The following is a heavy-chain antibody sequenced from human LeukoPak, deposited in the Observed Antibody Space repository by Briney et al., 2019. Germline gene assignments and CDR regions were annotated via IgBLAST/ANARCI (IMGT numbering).Heavy chain of an antibody. D-gene: IGHD3-10*01. J-gene: IGHJ4*02. V-gene: IGHV4-34*12. CDR3: ARKDYGSGSFSRSFDS. CDR2: VFYNGAT. CDR1: GGSFSGYY. Sequence: SETLSLTCAVYGGSFSGYYWAWVRQRPGKGLEWIGTVFYNGATQYSPSLRSRVTISIDKSKNQFSLKLNSVTAADTAVYYCARKDYGSGSFSRSFDSWGQGTLVTVSS.